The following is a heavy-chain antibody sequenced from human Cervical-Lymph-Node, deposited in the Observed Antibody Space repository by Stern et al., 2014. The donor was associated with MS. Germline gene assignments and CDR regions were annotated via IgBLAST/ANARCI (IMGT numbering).Heavy chain of an antibody. J-gene: IGHJ3*01. Sequence: EVQLVESGAEVKKPGESLKVSCKASGYSFTNYWIGWVRQMPRKGLECMGIIYPGDSDPKYSPSFQGQVTISADKSISTAYLQWSSLEASDTAIYFCARVRIVGASDAFDLWGQGTMVTVSS. D-gene: IGHD1-26*01. V-gene: IGHV5-51*01. CDR1: GYSFTNYW. CDR2: IYPGDSDP. CDR3: ARVRIVGASDAFDL.